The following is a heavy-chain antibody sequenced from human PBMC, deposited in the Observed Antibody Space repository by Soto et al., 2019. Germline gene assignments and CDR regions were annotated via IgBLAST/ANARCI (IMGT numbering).Heavy chain of an antibody. CDR1: GFTFTSSA. J-gene: IGHJ4*02. CDR2: IVVGSGNT. D-gene: IGHD3-16*01. V-gene: IGHV1-58*01. CDR3: AADRDYGSVWGRVRNFDY. Sequence: GASVKVSCKASGFTFTSSAVQWVRQARGQRLEWIGWIVVGSGNTNYAQKFQERVTITRDMSTSTAYMELSSLRSEDTAGYYSAADRDYGSVWGRVRNFDYWVQVPTGGVSS.